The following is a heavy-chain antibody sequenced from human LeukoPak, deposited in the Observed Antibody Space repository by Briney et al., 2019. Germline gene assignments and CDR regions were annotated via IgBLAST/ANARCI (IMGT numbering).Heavy chain of an antibody. CDR3: AKLWFGLDAFDI. D-gene: IGHD3-10*01. V-gene: IGHV3-30*18. Sequence: PGRSLRLSCAASGFTFSSYGMHWVRQAPGKGLEWVAVISYDGSNKYYADSVKGRFTISRDNSKNTLYLQMNSLSAEDTAVYYCAKLWFGLDAFDIWGQGTMVTVSS. CDR2: ISYDGSNK. J-gene: IGHJ3*02. CDR1: GFTFSSYG.